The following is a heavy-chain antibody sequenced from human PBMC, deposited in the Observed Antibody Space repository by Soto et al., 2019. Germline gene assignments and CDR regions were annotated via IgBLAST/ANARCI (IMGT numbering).Heavy chain of an antibody. D-gene: IGHD3-10*01. J-gene: IGHJ4*02. CDR2: LSYDGSND. CDR3: ARDSHPRVGRAGLADYFDY. Sequence: VQLVESGGGVGQPGKSLTLSCAASGFTFSNFARNWVRQAPGQGLEWVAVLSYDGSNDYYSESVQGRFIISRDNSKDTLYLNINSLRSDDTGVYYCARDSHPRVGRAGLADYFDYWRRGTLVTGSS. V-gene: IGHV3-30-3*01. CDR1: GFTFSNFA.